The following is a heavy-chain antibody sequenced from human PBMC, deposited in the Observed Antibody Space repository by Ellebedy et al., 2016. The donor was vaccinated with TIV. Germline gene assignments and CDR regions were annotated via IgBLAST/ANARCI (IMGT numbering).Heavy chain of an antibody. CDR2: IRTSTNSI. Sequence: GESLKISXAASGFIFSTYSMNWVRQARGKGLEWVAFIRTSTNSISYADSVKGRFTISRDDADNSLYLQMDSLRDEDTAVYYCARVRGFWSGYLFDYWGQGTLVTVSS. CDR1: GFIFSTYS. V-gene: IGHV3-48*02. J-gene: IGHJ4*02. D-gene: IGHD3-3*01. CDR3: ARVRGFWSGYLFDY.